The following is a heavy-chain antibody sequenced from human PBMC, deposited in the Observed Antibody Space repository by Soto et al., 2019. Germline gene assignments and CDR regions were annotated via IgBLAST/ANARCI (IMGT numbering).Heavy chain of an antibody. J-gene: IGHJ4*02. D-gene: IGHD1-26*01. Sequence: RVTISVDTSKNQFSLRLSSVTAADTAVYYCARVSGSYYHVYYFDYWGQGTVVTVSS. CDR3: ARVSGSYYHVYYFDY. V-gene: IGHV4-59*01.